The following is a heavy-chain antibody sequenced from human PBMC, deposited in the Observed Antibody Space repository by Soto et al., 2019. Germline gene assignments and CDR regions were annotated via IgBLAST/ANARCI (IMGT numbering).Heavy chain of an antibody. CDR3: AKPSEAVVTALH. CDR1: VFTFSSYG. Sequence: GGSLRLSCAASVFTFSSYGMHCVRQAPGKWLEWVAVISYDGSNKYYADSVKGRFTISRDNSKNTLYLQMNSLRAEDTAVYYCAKPSEAVVTALHWGQGTLVTVS. V-gene: IGHV3-30*18. J-gene: IGHJ4*02. CDR2: ISYDGSNK. D-gene: IGHD2-21*02.